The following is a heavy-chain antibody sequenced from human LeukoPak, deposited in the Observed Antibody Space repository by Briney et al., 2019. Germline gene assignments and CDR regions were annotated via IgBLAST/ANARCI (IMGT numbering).Heavy chain of an antibody. Sequence: SQTLSLTSTVSGGSISSGANYYNWIRQHPGKGLEWIGYIYYTGITSYNPSLKSRVTMSVDTSMNQLSLKLTSLTAADTAVYYCAASSGVTLGRFWGQGTLVTVSS. CDR3: AASSGVTLGRF. V-gene: IGHV4-31*03. D-gene: IGHD3-16*01. J-gene: IGHJ4*02. CDR2: IYYTGIT. CDR1: GGSISSGANY.